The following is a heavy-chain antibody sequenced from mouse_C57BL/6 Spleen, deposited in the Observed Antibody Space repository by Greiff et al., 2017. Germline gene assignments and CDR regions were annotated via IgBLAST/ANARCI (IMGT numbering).Heavy chain of an antibody. J-gene: IGHJ3*01. CDR3: ARSGIRGWFAY. D-gene: IGHD4-1*01. CDR2: IDPSDSYT. CDR1: GYTFTSYW. V-gene: IGHV1-69*01. Sequence: QVQLQQPGAELVMPGASVKLSCKASGYTFTSYWMHWVKQRPGQGLEWIGEIDPSDSYTNYNQKFKGKSTLTVDKSSSTAYMQLSSLTSEDSAVYYCARSGIRGWFAYWGQGTLVTVSA.